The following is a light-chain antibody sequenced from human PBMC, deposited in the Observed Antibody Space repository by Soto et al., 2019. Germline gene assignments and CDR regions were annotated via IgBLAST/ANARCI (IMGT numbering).Light chain of an antibody. V-gene: IGKV1-39*01. CDR2: AAS. CDR1: QSISSY. CDR3: QQSYSNPKT. Sequence: DIHMTQSPSSLSASVGDRVTITCRARQSISSYLTWYQQKPGKAPNLLIYAASNLQSGVPSRFSGSGSGTDFTLTISSLQPEDFATYYCQQSYSNPKTFGQGTKVEIK. J-gene: IGKJ1*01.